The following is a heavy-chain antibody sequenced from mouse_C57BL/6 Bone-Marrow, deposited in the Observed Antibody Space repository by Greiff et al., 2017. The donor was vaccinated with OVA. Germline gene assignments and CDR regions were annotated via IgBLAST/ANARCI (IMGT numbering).Heavy chain of an antibody. Sequence: EVQLVESGGGLVKPGGSLKLSCAASGFTFSSYAMSWVRQTPEKRLEWVATISDGGSYTYYPDNVKGRFTISRDNAKNNLYLQMSHLKSEDTAMYYCARDDDYDDGFDYWGQGTTLTVSS. J-gene: IGHJ2*01. D-gene: IGHD2-4*01. CDR3: ARDDDYDDGFDY. CDR1: GFTFSSYA. CDR2: ISDGGSYT. V-gene: IGHV5-4*01.